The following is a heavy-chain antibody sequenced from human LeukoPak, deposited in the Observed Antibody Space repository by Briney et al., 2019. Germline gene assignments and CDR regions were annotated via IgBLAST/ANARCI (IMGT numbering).Heavy chain of an antibody. CDR1: GFTFSSYG. J-gene: IGHJ6*02. V-gene: IGHV3-33*01. D-gene: IGHD3-3*01. Sequence: GGSLRLSCAASGFTFSSYGMHWVRQAPGKGLEWVAVIWYDGSNKYYADSVKGRFTISRDNSKNTLYLQMNSLRAEDTAVYYCARAHTITIFGVPQAYGMDVWGQGTTVTVSS. CDR3: ARAHTITIFGVPQAYGMDV. CDR2: IWYDGSNK.